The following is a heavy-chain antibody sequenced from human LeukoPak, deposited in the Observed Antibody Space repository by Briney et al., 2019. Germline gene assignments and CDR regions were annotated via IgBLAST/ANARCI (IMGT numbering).Heavy chain of an antibody. D-gene: IGHD3-10*01. V-gene: IGHV1-46*01. CDR2: INPSGGST. Sequence: ASVKVSCKASGYTFTSYYMHWVRQAPGQGLEWMGIINPSGGSTSYAQKFQGRVTISRDNSKNTLYLQMNSLRAEDTAVYYCASGVYYGSGSYYSWGQGTLVTVSS. J-gene: IGHJ5*02. CDR1: GYTFTSYY. CDR3: ASGVYYGSGSYYS.